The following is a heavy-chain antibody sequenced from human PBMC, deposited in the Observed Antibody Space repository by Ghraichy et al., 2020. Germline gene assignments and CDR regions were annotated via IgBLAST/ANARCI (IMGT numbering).Heavy chain of an antibody. Sequence: ASVKVSCKASGYTFTGYYMHWVRQAPGQGLEWMGWINPNSGGTNYAQKFQGRVTMTRDTSISTAYMELSRLRSDDTAVYYCARDQTHQNYDFWSDGVLPGYWGQGTLVTVSS. D-gene: IGHD3-3*01. J-gene: IGHJ4*02. CDR1: GYTFTGYY. CDR3: ARDQTHQNYDFWSDGVLPGY. V-gene: IGHV1-2*02. CDR2: INPNSGGT.